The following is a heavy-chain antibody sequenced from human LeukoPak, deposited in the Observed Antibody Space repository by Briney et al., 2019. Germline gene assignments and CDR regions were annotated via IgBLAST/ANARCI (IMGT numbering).Heavy chain of an antibody. Sequence: ASVKVSCKASGYTFTGYYMHWVRQAPGQGLEWMGWINPNSGGTNYAQKLQGRVTMTTDTSTSTAYMELRSLRSDDTAVYYCARGAWIYDSSGYYPPFDYWGQGTLVTVSS. V-gene: IGHV1-2*02. CDR2: INPNSGGT. D-gene: IGHD3-22*01. J-gene: IGHJ4*02. CDR1: GYTFTGYY. CDR3: ARGAWIYDSSGYYPPFDY.